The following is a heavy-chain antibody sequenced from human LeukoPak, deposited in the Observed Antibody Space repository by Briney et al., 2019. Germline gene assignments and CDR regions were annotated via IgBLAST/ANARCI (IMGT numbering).Heavy chain of an antibody. CDR2: ISTSGGLT. V-gene: IGHV3-23*01. J-gene: IGHJ4*02. Sequence: PGGSLRLSCTASGFTFSSYAMSWVRQAPGKGLEWVSAISTSGGLTYYADSVKGRFTISRDNSKNTLHLQMNSLRAEDTAVYYCAKGPSGGYSTPFFDYWGQGTLVTVSS. D-gene: IGHD4-23*01. CDR3: AKGPSGGYSTPFFDY. CDR1: GFTFSSYA.